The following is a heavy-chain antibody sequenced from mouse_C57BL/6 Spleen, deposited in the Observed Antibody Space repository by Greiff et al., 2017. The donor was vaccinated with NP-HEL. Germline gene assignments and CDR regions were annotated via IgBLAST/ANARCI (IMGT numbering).Heavy chain of an antibody. J-gene: IGHJ2*01. CDR2: IDPSDSYT. D-gene: IGHD1-1*01. CDR3: AFITTVVKGFDY. V-gene: IGHV1-59*01. CDR1: GYTFTSYW. Sequence: QVQLQQPGAELVRPGTSVKLSCKASGYTFTSYWMHWVKQRPGQGLEWIGVIDPSDSYTNYNQKFKGKATLTVDTSSSTAYMQLSSLTSEDSAVYYCAFITTVVKGFDYWGQGTTLTVSS.